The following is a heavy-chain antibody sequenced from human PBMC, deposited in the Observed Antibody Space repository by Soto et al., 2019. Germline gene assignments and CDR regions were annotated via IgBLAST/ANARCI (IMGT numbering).Heavy chain of an antibody. Sequence: QVPLVQSGAEVKKPGASVKVSCKASGYTFTSYAMHWVRQAPGQRLEWMGWINAGNGNTKYSQKFQGRVTITRDTSASTAYMELSSLRSEDTAVYYCARALKILRYFDWSIDYWGQGTLVTVSS. J-gene: IGHJ4*02. CDR3: ARALKILRYFDWSIDY. CDR2: INAGNGNT. V-gene: IGHV1-3*01. D-gene: IGHD3-9*01. CDR1: GYTFTSYA.